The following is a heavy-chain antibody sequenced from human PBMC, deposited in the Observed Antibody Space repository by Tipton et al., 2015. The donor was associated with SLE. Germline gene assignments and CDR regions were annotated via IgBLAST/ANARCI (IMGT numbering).Heavy chain of an antibody. D-gene: IGHD6-13*01. V-gene: IGHV3-30*04. Sequence: SLRLSCAASGFTFSSYAMHWVRQAPGKGLEWVAVTSYEGSNKYYADSVKGRFTISRDNSKNTLYLQMNSLRAEDTAVYYCAGQLSYYYGMDVWGQGTPVTVSS. CDR2: TSYEGSNK. CDR3: AGQLSYYYGMDV. J-gene: IGHJ6*02. CDR1: GFTFSSYA.